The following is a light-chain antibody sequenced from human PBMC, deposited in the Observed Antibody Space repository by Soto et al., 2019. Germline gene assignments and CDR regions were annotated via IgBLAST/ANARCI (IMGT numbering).Light chain of an antibody. CDR2: GAS. J-gene: IGKJ5*01. V-gene: IGKV3-20*01. CDR1: QSVSSSY. CDR3: QQYGNSPLT. Sequence: EIVLTQSPGTLSFSPGERATLSCRASQSVSSSYLAWYQQKPGQAPRLLIYGASSRATGIPDRFSGSGSGTDFTLTISRLEPEDFVVYYCQQYGNSPLTFGQGTRLEI.